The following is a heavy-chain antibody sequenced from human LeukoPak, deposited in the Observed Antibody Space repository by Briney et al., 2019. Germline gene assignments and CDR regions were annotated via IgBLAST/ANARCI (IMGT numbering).Heavy chain of an antibody. D-gene: IGHD1-1*01. Sequence: GGSLRLSCAASGFTFSYYWMSWVRQAPGKGLEWVANIKQDGSDKYYVDSVKGRFTIPRDNAKNSLYLQMGSLSAEDTAMYYCTRDLTNWNDATFDIWGQGTMVTVSS. CDR2: IKQDGSDK. CDR1: GFTFSYYW. V-gene: IGHV3-7*01. CDR3: TRDLTNWNDATFDI. J-gene: IGHJ3*02.